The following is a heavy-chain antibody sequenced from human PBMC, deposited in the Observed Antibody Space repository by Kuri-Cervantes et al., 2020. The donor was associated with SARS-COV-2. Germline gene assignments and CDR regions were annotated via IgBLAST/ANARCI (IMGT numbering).Heavy chain of an antibody. Sequence: GGSLRLSCAASGFTVSSNYMNWVRQAPGKGLEWVSYISSSGSTIYYADSVKGRFTISRDNAKNSLYLQMNSLRAEDTAVYYCARDMTIFGVVTYYFDYWGQGTLVTVSS. CDR3: ARDMTIFGVVTYYFDY. V-gene: IGHV3-48*04. CDR2: ISSSGSTI. J-gene: IGHJ4*02. CDR1: GFTVSSNY. D-gene: IGHD3-3*01.